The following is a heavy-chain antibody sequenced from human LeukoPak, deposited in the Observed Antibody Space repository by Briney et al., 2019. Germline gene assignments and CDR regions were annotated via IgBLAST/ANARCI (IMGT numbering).Heavy chain of an antibody. CDR2: INPSGGST. V-gene: IGHV1-46*01. J-gene: IGHJ6*03. Sequence: GASVKVSCKASGYTFTGYYMHWVRQAPGQGLEWMGIINPSGGSTSYAQKFQGRVTMTRDMSTSTVYMELSSLRSEDTAVYYCARDSLPDYYYMDVWGKGTTVTVSS. CDR3: ARDSLPDYYYMDV. CDR1: GYTFTGYY.